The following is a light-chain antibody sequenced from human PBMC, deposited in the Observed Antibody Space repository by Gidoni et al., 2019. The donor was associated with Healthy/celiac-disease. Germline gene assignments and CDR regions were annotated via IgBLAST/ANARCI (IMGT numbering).Light chain of an antibody. CDR2: GAS. CDR1: QSVSSSY. V-gene: IGKV3-20*01. J-gene: IGKJ1*01. Sequence: PGTLSLSPGERATLSCRASQSVSSSYLAWYQQKPGQAPRLLLYGASSRATGIPDRFSGSGSGTDFTLTISRLEPEDFAVYYCQQYGSSPPWTFGQGTKVEIK. CDR3: QQYGSSPPWT.